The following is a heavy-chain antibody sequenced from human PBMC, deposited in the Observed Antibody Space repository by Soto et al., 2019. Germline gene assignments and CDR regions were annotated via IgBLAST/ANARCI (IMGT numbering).Heavy chain of an antibody. CDR3: ARQVDILTGYYKPHFDY. D-gene: IGHD3-9*01. V-gene: IGHV5-51*01. CDR2: IYPGDSDT. CDR1: GYSFTSYW. Sequence: GESLKISCKGSGYSFTSYWIGWVLQIPGKGLEWMGIIYPGDSDTRYSPSFQGQVTISADKSISTAYLQWSSLKASDAAMYYCARQVDILTGYYKPHFDYWGQGTLVTVSS. J-gene: IGHJ4*02.